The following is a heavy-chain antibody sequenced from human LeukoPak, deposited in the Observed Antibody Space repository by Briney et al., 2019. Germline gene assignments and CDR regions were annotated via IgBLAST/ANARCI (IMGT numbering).Heavy chain of an antibody. CDR1: GYTFTSYD. CDR3: ARGGEPKGRYYYYGMDV. CDR2: MNPNSGNT. Sequence: GASVKVSCKASGYTFTSYDINWVRQATGQGLEWMGWMNPNSGNTGYAQKFQGRVTMTRNTSISTAYMELSSLRSEDTAVYYCARGGEPKGRYYYYGMDVWGQGTTVTVSS. D-gene: IGHD1-14*01. V-gene: IGHV1-8*01. J-gene: IGHJ6*02.